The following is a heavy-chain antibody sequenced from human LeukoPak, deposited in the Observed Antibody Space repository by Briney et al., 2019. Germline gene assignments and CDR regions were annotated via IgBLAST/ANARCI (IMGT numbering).Heavy chain of an antibody. CDR3: ARATTCSGGSCYPSGWFDP. D-gene: IGHD2-15*01. J-gene: IGHJ5*02. V-gene: IGHV3-21*01. CDR1: GFTFSSYS. CDR2: ISSSSSYI. Sequence: GGSLRLSCAASGFTFSSYSMNWVRQAPGKGLEWVSSISSSSSYIYYADSVKGRFTISRGNAKNTLHLQVNSLRADDTAVYYCARATTCSGGSCYPSGWFDPWGQGTLVTVSS.